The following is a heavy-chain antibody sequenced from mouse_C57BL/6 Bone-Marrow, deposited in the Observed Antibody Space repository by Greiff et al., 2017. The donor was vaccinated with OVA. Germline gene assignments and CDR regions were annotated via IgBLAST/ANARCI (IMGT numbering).Heavy chain of an antibody. CDR1: GYTFTSYW. CDR3: ARRDYSNNEGFAY. D-gene: IGHD2-5*01. V-gene: IGHV1-69*01. Sequence: QVQLQQPGAELVMPGASVKLSCKASGYTFTSYWMHWVQQRPGQGLEWIGEIDPSDSYTYYDQTFKGKSTLTVDKSSNTAYMQLSSLTSEDSAVYYGARRDYSNNEGFAYWGQGTLVTVSA. CDR2: IDPSDSYT. J-gene: IGHJ3*01.